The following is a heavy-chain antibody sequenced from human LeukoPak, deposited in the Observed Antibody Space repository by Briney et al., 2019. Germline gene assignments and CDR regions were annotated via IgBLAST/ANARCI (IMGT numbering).Heavy chain of an antibody. Sequence: SGPTLVNPTQTLTLTCTFSGFSLSTSGVGVGWIRQPPGKALEWLALIYWDDDKRYSPSLKSRLTITKDTSKNQVVLTMTNMDPVDTATYYCAHVPYYHGSGERPFDYWGQGTLVTVSS. CDR3: AHVPYYHGSGERPFDY. CDR1: GFSLSTSGVG. J-gene: IGHJ4*02. V-gene: IGHV2-5*02. D-gene: IGHD3-10*01. CDR2: IYWDDDK.